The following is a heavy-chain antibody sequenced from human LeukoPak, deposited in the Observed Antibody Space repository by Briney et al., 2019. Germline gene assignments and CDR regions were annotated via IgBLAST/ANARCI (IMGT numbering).Heavy chain of an antibody. V-gene: IGHV1-46*01. D-gene: IGHD1-26*01. J-gene: IGHJ6*03. CDR1: GFSFTSYY. Sequence: ASVKVSCKASGFSFTSYYMHWVRQAPGQGLEWLGIINPSGGGTRYAQSFQGRVTMTRDTSTSTVYMELSSLRSEDTAVYYCARDFGWELLGYYMDVWGKGTTVTVSS. CDR3: ARDFGWELLGYYMDV. CDR2: INPSGGGT.